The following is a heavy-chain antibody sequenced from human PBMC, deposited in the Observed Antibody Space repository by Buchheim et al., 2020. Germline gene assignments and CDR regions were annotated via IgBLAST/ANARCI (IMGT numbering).Heavy chain of an antibody. Sequence: QLQLQESGPGLVKPSETLSLTCSVSGGSIRNANYYWGWICQPPGKGLEWIGNIYHTGSTYYNPSLKSRVSISVDTSKNQFSLRLNSVTAADTAVYYCASPYCRGDTYYSDNLFDPWGQGTL. D-gene: IGHD2-15*01. CDR3: ASPYCRGDTYYSDNLFDP. CDR1: GGSIRNANYY. CDR2: IYHTGST. J-gene: IGHJ5*02. V-gene: IGHV4-39*01.